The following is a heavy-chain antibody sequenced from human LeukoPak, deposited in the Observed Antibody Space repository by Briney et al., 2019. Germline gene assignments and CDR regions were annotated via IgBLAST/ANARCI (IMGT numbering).Heavy chain of an antibody. J-gene: IGHJ4*02. D-gene: IGHD3-3*01. CDR3: AGGPLMRIFGVVRRGYYFDY. CDR1: SESFSGYY. V-gene: IGHV4-34*01. Sequence: AETQSLMCAFYSESFSGYYWRWIRHPPGKGLEWIGEINHSGSTNYNPSRKSRVTIPVHTSKNQFSLKLSSVTAADTAVYYCAGGPLMRIFGVVRRGYYFDYWGQGTLVTVS. CDR2: INHSGST.